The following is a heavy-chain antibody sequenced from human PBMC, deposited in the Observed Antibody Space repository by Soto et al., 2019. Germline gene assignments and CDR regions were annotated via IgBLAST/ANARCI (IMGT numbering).Heavy chain of an antibody. D-gene: IGHD3-9*01. J-gene: IGHJ4*02. CDR3: ARVNSATGSMHFDH. CDR1: TFNFTSYS. Sequence: EVQLVESGGGLVMPGGSLRLTCAGSTFNFTSYSLNWVRQAPGKGLEWVSSISATSTYIFYADSVKGRFTISRDNAQNSVSLQMNSLRAEDTALYYCARVNSATGSMHFDHWGQGTLVTVSS. V-gene: IGHV3-21*01. CDR2: ISATSTYI.